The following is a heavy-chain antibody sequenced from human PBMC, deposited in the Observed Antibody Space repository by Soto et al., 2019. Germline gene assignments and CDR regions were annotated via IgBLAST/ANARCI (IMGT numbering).Heavy chain of an antibody. D-gene: IGHD3-16*01. J-gene: IGHJ6*04. CDR2: ISYDGSNK. Sequence: GGSLRLSCAASGFTFSSYGMHWVRQAPGKGLEWVAVISYDGSNKYYADSVKGRFTISRDNSKNTLYLQMNSLRAEDTAVYYCAKEARAYVYYYYCVDVWGKGTTVTVSS. CDR3: AKEARAYVYYYYCVDV. V-gene: IGHV3-30*18. CDR1: GFTFSSYG.